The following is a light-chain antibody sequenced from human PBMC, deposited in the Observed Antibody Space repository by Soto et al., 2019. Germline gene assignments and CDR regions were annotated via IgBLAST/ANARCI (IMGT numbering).Light chain of an antibody. CDR3: TSYKKDTTYV. CDR2: GVN. CDR1: YSDIGAFDS. J-gene: IGLJ1*01. Sequence: QSVLTQPASVSGSPGQSITVSCTGTYSDIGAFDSVSWYQHHPGRAPKLLIFGVNRRPSGISYRFSASKSGNTASLTISGLQAEDEADYYCTSYKKDTTYVFGTGTKVTVL. V-gene: IGLV2-14*01.